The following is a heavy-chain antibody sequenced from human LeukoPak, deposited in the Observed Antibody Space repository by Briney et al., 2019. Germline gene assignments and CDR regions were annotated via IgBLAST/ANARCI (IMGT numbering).Heavy chain of an antibody. CDR1: GFTFSSYA. Sequence: PGGSLRLSCAASGFTFSSYAMHWVRQAPGKGLEWVAVISYDGSNKYYADSVKGRFTISRDNSKNTLYLQMNSLRAEDTAVYYCARVGLSSGWYVRYFDYRGQGTLVTVSS. D-gene: IGHD6-19*01. V-gene: IGHV3-30-3*01. CDR2: ISYDGSNK. CDR3: ARVGLSSGWYVRYFDY. J-gene: IGHJ4*02.